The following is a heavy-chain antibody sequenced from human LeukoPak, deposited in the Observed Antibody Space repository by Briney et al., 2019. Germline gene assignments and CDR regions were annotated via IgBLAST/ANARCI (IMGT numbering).Heavy chain of an antibody. CDR3: ASDFTQGGGLLED. D-gene: IGHD3-3*01. J-gene: IGHJ4*02. CDR1: GASITSRF. V-gene: IGHV4-59*11. Sequence: SETLSLTCTVSGASITSRFWTWVRQPPGKGLEWLGYVSSTTSPTYNPSLESRVTMSLDTSKSQFSLRLASMTAADTAIYYCASDFTQGGGLLEDWGPGTLVVVSS. CDR2: VSSTTSP.